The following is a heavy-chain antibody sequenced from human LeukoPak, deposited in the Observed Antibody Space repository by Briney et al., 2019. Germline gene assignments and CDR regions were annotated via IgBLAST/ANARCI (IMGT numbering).Heavy chain of an antibody. CDR2: ISSGTGSYI. CDR3: ARCSGVFGSSDY. J-gene: IGHJ4*02. V-gene: IGHV3-21*01. Sequence: GGSLRLSCVVSGFSFSSYSMNWVRQAPGKGLEWVSTISSGTGSYIYYADSVRGRFTISRDNAKNSLYLQMNSLRAEDTAVYYCARCSGVFGSSDYWGQGTLVTVPS. CDR1: GFSFSSYS. D-gene: IGHD6-6*01.